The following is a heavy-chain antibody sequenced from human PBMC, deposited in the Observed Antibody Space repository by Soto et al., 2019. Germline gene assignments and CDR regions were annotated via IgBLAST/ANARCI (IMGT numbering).Heavy chain of an antibody. D-gene: IGHD3-10*01. CDR1: GGSFSGPN. CDR2: INHSGST. Sequence: SATLSLTCAVYGGSFSGPNWSWIRQPPGKGLEWIGEINHSGSTNYNPSLKSRVTISIDMSKNQYSLKMSSVTAADTAVYYCARGWGFGFDPWGQGILVTVSS. CDR3: ARGWGFGFDP. V-gene: IGHV4-34*01. J-gene: IGHJ5*02.